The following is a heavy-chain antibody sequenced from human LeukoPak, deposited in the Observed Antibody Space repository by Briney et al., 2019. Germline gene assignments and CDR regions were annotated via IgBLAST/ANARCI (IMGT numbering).Heavy chain of an antibody. J-gene: IGHJ4*02. V-gene: IGHV3-13*01. CDR1: GFTFSSYD. CDR3: TRAVRATNLGFDD. CDR2: IGTAGDT. D-gene: IGHD1-26*01. Sequence: PGGSLRLSCAASGFTFSSYDMHWVRQATGKGLEWVSAIGTAGDTYYADSVKGRSTISRENAKNSLFLQVNSLRVGDTAVYYCTRAVRATNLGFDDCGQGTLVTVSS.